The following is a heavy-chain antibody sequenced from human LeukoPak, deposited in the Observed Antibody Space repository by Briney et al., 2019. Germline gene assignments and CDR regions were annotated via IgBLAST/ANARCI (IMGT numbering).Heavy chain of an antibody. CDR1: GFTFDDYA. J-gene: IGHJ4*02. D-gene: IGHD6-13*01. Sequence: GRSLRLSCAASGFTFDDYAVHWVRQAPGKGLEWVSGISWNSGSIDYADSVKGRFTISRDDAKNSLYLQMDSLRAEDTAVYYCARVAAAGRGLDYWGQGTLVTVSS. V-gene: IGHV3-9*01. CDR2: ISWNSGSI. CDR3: ARVAAAGRGLDY.